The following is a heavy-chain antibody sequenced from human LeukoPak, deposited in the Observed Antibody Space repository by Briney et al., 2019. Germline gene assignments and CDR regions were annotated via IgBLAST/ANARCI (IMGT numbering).Heavy chain of an antibody. V-gene: IGHV3-30*03. J-gene: IGHJ1*01. CDR3: GTEGVARGVDTVRYEY. CDR1: GFTFSGFG. CDR2: ISFDGTNK. D-gene: IGHD2-8*02. Sequence: GGSLRLSCAASGFTFSGFGMHWVRQAPGKGLQWVAVISFDGTNKFYADSVAGRLTISRDNSKNTLYLQMTSLRPEDTAVYFCGTEGVARGVDTVRYEYWGQGTLVTVSS.